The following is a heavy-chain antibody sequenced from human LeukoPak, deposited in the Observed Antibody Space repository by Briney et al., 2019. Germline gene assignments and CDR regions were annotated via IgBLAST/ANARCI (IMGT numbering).Heavy chain of an antibody. V-gene: IGHV3-66*02. J-gene: IGHJ3*02. CDR1: GFTVSSTY. D-gene: IGHD3-10*01. CDR3: AREYVSGRSDAFDI. Sequence: GGSLRLPCAASGFTVSSTYMSWVRQAPGEGLGWVSIIYGGGSTYYADSVKGRFTISRDNSKNTLYLQMHSLRAEDTAVYYCAREYVSGRSDAFDIWGQGTMVTVSS. CDR2: IYGGGST.